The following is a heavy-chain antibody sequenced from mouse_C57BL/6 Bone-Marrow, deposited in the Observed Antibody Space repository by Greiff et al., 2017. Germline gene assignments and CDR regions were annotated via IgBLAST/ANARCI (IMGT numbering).Heavy chain of an antibody. J-gene: IGHJ3*01. D-gene: IGHD2-4*01. Sequence: EVQLVESGGGLVQPGGSLKLSCAASGFTFSDYYMYWVRQTPEKRLEWVAYISNGGGSTYYPDTVKGRFTLSRDNAKNTLYLQMSRLKSEDTAMYYCARQDYDYDGGFAYWGQGTLVTVSA. CDR1: GFTFSDYY. CDR2: ISNGGGST. V-gene: IGHV5-12*01. CDR3: ARQDYDYDGGFAY.